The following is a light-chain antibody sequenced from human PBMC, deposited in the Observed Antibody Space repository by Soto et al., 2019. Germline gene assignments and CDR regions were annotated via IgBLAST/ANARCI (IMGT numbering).Light chain of an antibody. V-gene: IGKV1-12*01. CDR2: AAS. J-gene: IGKJ4*01. CDR1: QGISKV. CDR3: QQANSFPLP. Sequence: DIQMTQSPSSVSASVGDRVTITCRASQGISKVLVWYQQRPGKAPDLLIYAASSLQTGAPSRFSGSGSGTDFTLTISSLQPEDFATYYCQQANSFPLPFGGGTKVEIK.